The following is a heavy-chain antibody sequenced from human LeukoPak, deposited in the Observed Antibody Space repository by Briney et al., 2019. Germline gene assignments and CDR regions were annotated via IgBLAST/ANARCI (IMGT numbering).Heavy chain of an antibody. CDR3: ARDRLRFGIYDY. CDR2: INPNSGGT. CDR1: GYTFTSYD. D-gene: IGHD3-10*01. V-gene: IGHV1-2*02. J-gene: IGHJ4*02. Sequence: ASVKVSCKASGYTFTSYDINWVRQATGQGLEWMGWINPNSGGTNYAQKFQGRVTMTRDTSISTAYMELSRLRSDDTAVYYCARDRLRFGIYDYWGQGTLVTVSS.